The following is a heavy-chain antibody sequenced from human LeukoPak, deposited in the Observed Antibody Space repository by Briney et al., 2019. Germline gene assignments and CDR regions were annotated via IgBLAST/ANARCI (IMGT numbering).Heavy chain of an antibody. J-gene: IGHJ5*02. CDR2: IYTSGST. D-gene: IGHD3-16*02. V-gene: IGHV4-4*07. CDR3: ARDFADEYVWGSHRPSTNWFDP. Sequence: SETLSLTCTVSGGSISSYYWSWIRQPAGKGLEWIGRIYTSGSTNYNPSLKSRVTMSVDTSKNQFSLKLSSVTAADTAVYYCARDFADEYVWGSHRPSTNWFDPWGQGTLVTVSS. CDR1: GGSISSYY.